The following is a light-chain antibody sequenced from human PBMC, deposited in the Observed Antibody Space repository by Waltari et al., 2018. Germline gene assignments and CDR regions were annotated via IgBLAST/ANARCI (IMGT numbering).Light chain of an antibody. J-gene: IGKJ1*01. Sequence: EIVLTQSPGTLSLSPGERATLSCRASQSVSRSYLAWYQQKPGQAPRLLIYGASSRTTGIPDRFSGSGSGTDFTLTISRLEPEDFSVYYRQQYDSSPRTFGQGTKVEIK. CDR2: GAS. CDR3: QQYDSSPRT. V-gene: IGKV3-20*01. CDR1: QSVSRSY.